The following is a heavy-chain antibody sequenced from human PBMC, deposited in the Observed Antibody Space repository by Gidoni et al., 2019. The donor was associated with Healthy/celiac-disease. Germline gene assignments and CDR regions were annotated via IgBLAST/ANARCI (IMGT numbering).Heavy chain of an antibody. CDR1: GGSFSGYY. Sequence: VQLQQWGAGLLKPSESLSLTCAVYGGSFSGYYWSWVRQPPGKGLEWIVEINHSGSTNYYPSLKSRVTISVDTSKNQFSLKLSSVTAADTAVYYCARGLGYSSSWTFDYWGQGTLVTVSS. J-gene: IGHJ4*02. CDR3: ARGLGYSSSWTFDY. D-gene: IGHD6-13*01. CDR2: INHSGST. V-gene: IGHV4-34*01.